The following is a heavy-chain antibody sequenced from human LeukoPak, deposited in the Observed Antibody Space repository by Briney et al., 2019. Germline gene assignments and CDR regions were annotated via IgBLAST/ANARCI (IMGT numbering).Heavy chain of an antibody. Sequence: PGGSLRLSCAASGFTFSLYWMTWVRQAPGKGLEWVANIKQDGSEKYYVDSVKGRFTISRDNAKNSLYLQMNNLRVEDTAVYYCARDGDTSGLDYWGQGTLVTVSS. D-gene: IGHD2-15*01. V-gene: IGHV3-7*01. CDR2: IKQDGSEK. CDR1: GFTFSLYW. CDR3: ARDGDTSGLDY. J-gene: IGHJ4*02.